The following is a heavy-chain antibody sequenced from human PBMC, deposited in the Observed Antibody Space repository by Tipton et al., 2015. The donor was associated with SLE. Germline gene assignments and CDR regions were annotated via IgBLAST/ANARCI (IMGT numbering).Heavy chain of an antibody. CDR1: GSSISTTYY. J-gene: IGHJ2*01. CDR2: ISYTGNT. Sequence: TLSLTCNVSGSSISTTYYWGWIRQAPGKGLEWIGYISYTGNTNFNPSLKSRVTMSVATSKNQFSLRLTSVTAADTAMYYCARDSAVNFWYFDLWGRGTLVTVSS. CDR3: ARDSAVNFWYFDL. V-gene: IGHV4-59*01.